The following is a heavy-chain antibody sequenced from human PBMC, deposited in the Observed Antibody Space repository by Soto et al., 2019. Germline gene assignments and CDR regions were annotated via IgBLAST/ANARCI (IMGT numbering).Heavy chain of an antibody. Sequence: GSVKVSCKASGYTFTSYDINWVRLATGQGLEWVGWMNPNSGNTGYAQKFQGRVTMTRNTSISTAYMELSSLRSEDTAVYYCATDSAVAGYNWFDPWGQGTLVTVSS. CDR1: GYTFTSYD. CDR2: MNPNSGNT. CDR3: ATDSAVAGYNWFDP. D-gene: IGHD6-19*01. J-gene: IGHJ5*02. V-gene: IGHV1-8*01.